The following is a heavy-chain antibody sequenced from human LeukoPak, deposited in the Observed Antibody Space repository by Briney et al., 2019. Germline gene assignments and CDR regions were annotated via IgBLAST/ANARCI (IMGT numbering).Heavy chain of an antibody. J-gene: IGHJ4*02. CDR3: ARGTIFGVVITTYFDY. CDR2: IYYSGST. Sequence: SETLSLTCTVSGGSISSYYWSWIRQPPGKGLEWIGYIYYSGSTNYNPSLKSRVTISVDTSKNQFSLKLSSVTAADTAVYYCARGTIFGVVITTYFDYWGQGTLVTVSS. V-gene: IGHV4-59*08. CDR1: GGSISSYY. D-gene: IGHD3-3*01.